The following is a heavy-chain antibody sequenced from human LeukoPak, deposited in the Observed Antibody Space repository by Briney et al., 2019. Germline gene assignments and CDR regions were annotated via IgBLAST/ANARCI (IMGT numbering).Heavy chain of an antibody. J-gene: IGHJ4*02. D-gene: IGHD3-22*01. V-gene: IGHV3-21*01. CDR2: ISSSSSYI. Sequence: GGSLRLSCAASGFTFSSYSMNWVRQAPGKGLEWVSSISSSSSYIYYADSVKGRFTISRDNAKNSLYLQMNSLRAEDTAVYYCARDPGRRDYYDSSGYSLGGQGTLVTVSS. CDR3: ARDPGRRDYYDSSGYSL. CDR1: GFTFSSYS.